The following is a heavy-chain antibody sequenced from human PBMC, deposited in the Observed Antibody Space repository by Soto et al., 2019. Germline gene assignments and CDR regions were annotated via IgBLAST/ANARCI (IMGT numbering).Heavy chain of an antibody. CDR3: AKDYYYDSSGYYSPFDY. V-gene: IGHV1-18*01. J-gene: IGHJ4*02. CDR2: ISAYNGIA. CDR1: GYTFTSYG. D-gene: IGHD3-22*01. Sequence: ASVKVSCKASGYTFTSYGITWVRQAPGQGLEWMGWISAYNGIANYAQKFQGRVTITADKSASTAYMELSSLRSEDTAVYYCAKDYYYDSSGYYSPFDYWGQGTLVTVSS.